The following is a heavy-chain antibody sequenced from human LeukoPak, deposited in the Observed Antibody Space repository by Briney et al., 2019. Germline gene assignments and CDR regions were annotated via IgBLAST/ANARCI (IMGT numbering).Heavy chain of an antibody. J-gene: IGHJ6*03. D-gene: IGHD6-13*01. CDR1: GYTFTSYG. CDR3: AREGYPVTGYSSSWLYYYYYMDV. V-gene: IGHV1-2*02. CDR2: INPNSGGT. Sequence: GASVKVSCKASGYTFTSYGISWVRQAPGQGLEWMGWINPNSGGTNYAQKFQGRVTMTRDTSISTAYMELSRLRSDDTAVYYCAREGYPVTGYSSSWLYYYYYMDVWGKGTTVTISS.